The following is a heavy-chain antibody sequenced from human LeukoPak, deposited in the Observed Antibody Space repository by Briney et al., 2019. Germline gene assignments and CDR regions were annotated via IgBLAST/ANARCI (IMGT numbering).Heavy chain of an antibody. CDR1: GYSFTCYW. D-gene: IGHD6-13*01. CDR3: ARQSDIAAAGTY. CDR2: IYPGDSDT. J-gene: IGHJ4*02. V-gene: IGHV5-51*01. Sequence: GGSLKISCKGSGYSFTCYWIGWVRQMPGKGLEWMGIIYPGDSDTRYSPSFQGQVTISADKSISTAYLQWSSLKASDAAMYYCARQSDIAAAGTYWGQGTLVTVSS.